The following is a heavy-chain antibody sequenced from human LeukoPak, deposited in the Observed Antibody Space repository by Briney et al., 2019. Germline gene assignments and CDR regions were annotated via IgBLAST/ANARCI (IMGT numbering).Heavy chain of an antibody. D-gene: IGHD2-15*01. CDR3: ARDSVVAPYYFDY. CDR1: VGSFSGYY. J-gene: IGHJ4*02. CDR2: INHSGST. Sequence: SEILSLTCAVYVGSFSGYYWSWIRQPPGKGLEWIAEINHSGSTNYNPSLKSRVTISVDTSKNQFSLKLSSVTAADTAVYYCARDSVVAPYYFDYWGQGTLVTVSS. V-gene: IGHV4-34*01.